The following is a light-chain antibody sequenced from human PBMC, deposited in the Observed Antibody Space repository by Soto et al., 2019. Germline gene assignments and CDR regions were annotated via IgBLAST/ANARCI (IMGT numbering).Light chain of an antibody. V-gene: IGLV1-40*01. CDR1: SANIGAGYD. J-gene: IGLJ2*01. CDR3: QSYDSSVSGVV. Sequence: QSVLTQPPSVSGTPRQRVTISCTGNSANIGAGYDGQWYQQLLGRAPKLLIFRNNNRPSGVPDRFSASKSDTSSSLALTGLPPEDVAEYYCQSYDSSVSGVVFGGGTKLTVL. CDR2: RNN.